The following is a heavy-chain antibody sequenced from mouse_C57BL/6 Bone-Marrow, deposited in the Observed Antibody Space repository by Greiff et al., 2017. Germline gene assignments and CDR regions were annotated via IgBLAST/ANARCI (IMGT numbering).Heavy chain of an antibody. CDR3: ARKWSYDMDD. J-gene: IGHJ4*01. Sequence: EVQGVESGGGLVKPGGSLKLSCAASGFTFSDYGMYWVRQAPEKGLEWVAYISSGSSTIYYADTVKGRFTISRDNAKNTLFLQMTSLRSEDTAMYYCARKWSYDMDDWGKGTSVTVSS. D-gene: IGHD1-1*02. CDR1: GFTFSDYG. V-gene: IGHV5-17*01. CDR2: ISSGSSTI.